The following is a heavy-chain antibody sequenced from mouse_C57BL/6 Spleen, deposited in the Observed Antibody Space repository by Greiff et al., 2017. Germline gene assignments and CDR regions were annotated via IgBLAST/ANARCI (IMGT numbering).Heavy chain of an antibody. CDR3: ARGDYGGSWFAY. CDR1: GYAFSSSW. J-gene: IGHJ3*01. V-gene: IGHV1-82*01. CDR2: IYPGDGDT. Sequence: VQLQQSGPELVKPGASVKISCKASGYAFSSSWMNWVKQRPGKGLEWIGRIYPGDGDTNYNGKFKGKATLTADKSSSTAYMQLSSLTSEDSAVYFCARGDYGGSWFAYWGQGTLVTVSA. D-gene: IGHD1-1*02.